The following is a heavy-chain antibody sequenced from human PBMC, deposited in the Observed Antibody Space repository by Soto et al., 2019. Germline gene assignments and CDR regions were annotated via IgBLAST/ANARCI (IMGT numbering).Heavy chain of an antibody. CDR2: MNSDGRTT. CDR1: GFTFGNYW. CDR3: ATAEVDY. V-gene: IGHV3-74*01. Sequence: GGSLRLSCAASGFTFGNYWMHWVRQAPGKGLEWVSRMNSDGRTTNYADSVKGRFTVSRDNAKNTLYLQMNSLRAEDTAVYYCATAEVDYWGPGTLVTVSS. J-gene: IGHJ4*02.